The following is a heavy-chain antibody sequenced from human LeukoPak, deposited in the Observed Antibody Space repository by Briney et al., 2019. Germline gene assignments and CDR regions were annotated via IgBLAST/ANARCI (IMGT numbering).Heavy chain of an antibody. CDR2: IRYDGSNK. CDR3: TREDHSNYNY. J-gene: IGHJ4*02. Sequence: PGGSLRLSCAASGFTFSGYGMHWVRQAPGKGLEWVAFIRYDGSNKYYADSVKGRFTISRDNSKNTLYLQMNSLRAEDTAVYYCTREDHSNYNYWGQGTLVTVSS. D-gene: IGHD4-11*01. V-gene: IGHV3-30*02. CDR1: GFTFSGYG.